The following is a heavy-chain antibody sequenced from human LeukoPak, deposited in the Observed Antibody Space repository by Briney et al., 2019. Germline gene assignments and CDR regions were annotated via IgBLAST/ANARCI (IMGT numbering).Heavy chain of an antibody. J-gene: IGHJ6*03. Sequence: ASVKVSCKTSGGTFSSNAISWVRQAPGQGLEWMGGIIPIYGTKNYAQKFQGRVTFNADESTTTAYMELSSLRSEDTAVYYCARGYCSSIKCFYWYYMDVWGKRTTVTVSS. V-gene: IGHV1-69*13. CDR1: GGTFSSNA. CDR2: IIPIYGTK. D-gene: IGHD2-2*01. CDR3: ARGYCSSIKCFYWYYMDV.